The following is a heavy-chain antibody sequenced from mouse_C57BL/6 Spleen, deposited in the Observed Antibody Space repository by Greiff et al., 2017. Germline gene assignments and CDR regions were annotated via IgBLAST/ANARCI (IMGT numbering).Heavy chain of an antibody. CDR3: ARGDYYGSSY. CDR2: INPSSGYT. V-gene: IGHV1-4*01. J-gene: IGHJ4*01. Sequence: VQLQQSGAELARPGASVKMSCKASGYTFTSYTLHWVKQRPGQGLEWIGYINPSSGYTKYNQKFKDKATLTADKSSSTAYMQLSSLTSEDSAVYYCARGDYYGSSYWGQGTSVTVSS. D-gene: IGHD1-1*01. CDR1: GYTFTSYT.